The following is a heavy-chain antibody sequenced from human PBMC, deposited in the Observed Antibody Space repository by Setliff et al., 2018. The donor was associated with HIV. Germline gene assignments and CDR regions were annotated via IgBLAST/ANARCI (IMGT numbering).Heavy chain of an antibody. CDR1: GYTFTRYF. CDR3: AREIQASLGPPYGYNYFDP. J-gene: IGHJ5*02. Sequence: GASVKVSCKASGYTFTRYFMHWVRQAPGQGLEWMGIINPSGGSTTDAQKFQGRVTMTRDTSTDTVYMELSSLRSEDTAVYYCAREIQASLGPPYGYNYFDPWGQGILVTVSS. V-gene: IGHV1-46*01. D-gene: IGHD4-17*01. CDR2: INPSGGST.